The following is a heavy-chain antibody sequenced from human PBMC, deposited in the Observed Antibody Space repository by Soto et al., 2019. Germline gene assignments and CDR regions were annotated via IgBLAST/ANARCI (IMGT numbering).Heavy chain of an antibody. CDR2: IWYDGSNK. J-gene: IGHJ6*02. V-gene: IGHV3-33*01. CDR1: GFTFSSYG. Sequence: QVQLVESGGGVVQPGRSLRLSCAASGFTFSSYGMHWVRQAPGKGLEWVAVIWYDGSNKYYADSVKGRFTISRDNFKNPLYLQMNSLRAEDTAVYYCARDHDKYYGMDVWGQGTTVTVSS. CDR3: ARDHDKYYGMDV. D-gene: IGHD1-1*01.